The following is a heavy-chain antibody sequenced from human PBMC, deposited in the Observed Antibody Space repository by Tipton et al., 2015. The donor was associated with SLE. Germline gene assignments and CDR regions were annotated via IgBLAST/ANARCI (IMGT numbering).Heavy chain of an antibody. V-gene: IGHV3-23*01. J-gene: IGHJ6*02. Sequence: GSLRLSCAASGFTFSSYAMSWVRQAPGKGLEWVSAISGSGGSTYYADSVKGRFTISRDNSKNTLYLQMNSLRAEDTAVYYCALSQLLHYYYGMDVWGQGTTVTVSS. CDR2: ISGSGGST. D-gene: IGHD2-2*01. CDR3: ALSQLLHYYYGMDV. CDR1: GFTFSSYA.